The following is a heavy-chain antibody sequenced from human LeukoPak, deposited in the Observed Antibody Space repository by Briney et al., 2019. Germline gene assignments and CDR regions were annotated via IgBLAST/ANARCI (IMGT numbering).Heavy chain of an antibody. J-gene: IGHJ5*02. CDR2: IYPADSDI. CDR3: ARQEYCSGASCYTWFDP. D-gene: IGHD2-15*01. V-gene: IGHV5-51*01. CDR1: GYIFTNYW. Sequence: GESLKISCKGSGYIFTNYWIAWVRQMPGKGLEWMGIIYPADSDIRYSPSFQGQVTISADKSISTAYLQWNSLKASDTAMYYCARQEYCSGASCYTWFDPWGQGTLVTVSS.